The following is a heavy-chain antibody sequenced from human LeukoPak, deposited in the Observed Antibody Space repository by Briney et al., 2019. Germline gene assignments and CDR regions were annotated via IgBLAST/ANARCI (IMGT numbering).Heavy chain of an antibody. Sequence: GESLKISCKDSGYSFTNYWIGWVRKMPGKGLEWMGIIHSADSNTKYSPSFQGQVTISVDKSISTAYLQWSGLKASDTAMYYCARAQWLAGGYYYGMDVWGQGTTVTVSS. CDR3: ARAQWLAGGYYYGMDV. D-gene: IGHD6-19*01. CDR2: IHSADSNT. V-gene: IGHV5-51*01. CDR1: GYSFTNYW. J-gene: IGHJ6*02.